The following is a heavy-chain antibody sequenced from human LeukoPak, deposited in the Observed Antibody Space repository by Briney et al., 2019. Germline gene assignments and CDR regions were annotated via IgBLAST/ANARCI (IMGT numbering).Heavy chain of an antibody. D-gene: IGHD3-10*01. J-gene: IGHJ4*02. CDR1: GFTFSSYS. CDR2: ISSSSSYI. V-gene: IGHV3-21*04. CDR3: AKNDYYGSGSYYMWVDY. Sequence: GGSLRLSCAASGFTFSSYSMNWVRQAPGKGLEWVSSISSSSSYIYYADSVKGRFTISRDNSKNTLYLQMNSLRAEDTAVYYCAKNDYYGSGSYYMWVDYWGQGALVTVSS.